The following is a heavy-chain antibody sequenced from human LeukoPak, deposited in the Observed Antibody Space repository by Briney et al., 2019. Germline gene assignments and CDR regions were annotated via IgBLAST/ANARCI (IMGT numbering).Heavy chain of an antibody. J-gene: IGHJ3*02. Sequence: SETLSLTCTVSGGSISSYYWSWIRQPAGKGLGWIGRIYTSGSTNYNPSLKSRVTMSVDTSKNQFSLKLSSVTAADTAVYYCAEYNWNNDAFDIWGQGTMVTVSS. CDR3: AEYNWNNDAFDI. D-gene: IGHD1/OR15-1a*01. CDR2: IYTSGST. V-gene: IGHV4-4*07. CDR1: GGSISSYY.